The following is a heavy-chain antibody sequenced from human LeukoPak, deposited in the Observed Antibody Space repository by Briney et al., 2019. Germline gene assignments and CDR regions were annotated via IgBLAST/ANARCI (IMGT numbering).Heavy chain of an antibody. V-gene: IGHV4-34*01. CDR1: GGSFSGYY. CDR3: ASSTSSSWYYFDY. CDR2: INHSGST. J-gene: IGHJ4*02. D-gene: IGHD6-13*01. Sequence: SETLSLTCAVYGGSFSGYYWSWIRQPPGTGLEWIGEINHSGSTNYNPSLKSRVTISVDTSKNQFSLKLSSVTAADTAVYYCASSTSSSWYYFDYWGQGTLVTVSS.